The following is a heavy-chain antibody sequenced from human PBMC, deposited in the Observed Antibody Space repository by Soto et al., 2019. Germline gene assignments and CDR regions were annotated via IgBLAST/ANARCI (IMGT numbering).Heavy chain of an antibody. V-gene: IGHV3-48*03. CDR1: GFTFSGYE. D-gene: IGHD1-26*01. CDR2: ISSSGSTI. J-gene: IGHJ6*02. CDR3: ARDGVVGAGRYYYYGMDV. Sequence: GGSLRLSCAASGFTFSGYEMNWVRQSPGKGLEWVSYISSSGSTIYYADSVKGRFTISRDNAKNSLYLQMNSLRAEDTAVYYCARDGVVGAGRYYYYGMDVWGQGTTVTVSS.